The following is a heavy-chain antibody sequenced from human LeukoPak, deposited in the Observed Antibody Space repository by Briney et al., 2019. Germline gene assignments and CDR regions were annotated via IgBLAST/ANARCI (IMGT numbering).Heavy chain of an antibody. CDR2: IYYSGST. J-gene: IGHJ5*02. V-gene: IGHV4-39*01. CDR3: NVLLWFGEFNWFDP. Sequence: SETLSLTCTVSGGSISSSSYYWGWIRQPPGKGLEWIGSIYYSGSTYYNPSLKSRVTISVGTSKNQFSLKLSSVTAADTAVYYCNVLLWFGEFNWFDPWGQGTLVTVSS. CDR1: GGSISSSSYY. D-gene: IGHD3-10*01.